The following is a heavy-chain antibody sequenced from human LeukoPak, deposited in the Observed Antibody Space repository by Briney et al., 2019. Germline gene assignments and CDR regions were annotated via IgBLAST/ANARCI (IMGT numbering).Heavy chain of an antibody. D-gene: IGHD3-9*01. CDR2: IRSKAYGGTA. CDR1: GFTFGDHS. Sequence: GRSLRLSCTASGFTFGDHSVSWFRQAPGKGLEWVGFIRSKAYGGTAEYAASVKGRFTISRDDSKSVAYLQMDSLKTEDTAVYYCTREIRYFDWFQADYWGQGTLVTVST. J-gene: IGHJ4*02. CDR3: TREIRYFDWFQADY. V-gene: IGHV3-49*03.